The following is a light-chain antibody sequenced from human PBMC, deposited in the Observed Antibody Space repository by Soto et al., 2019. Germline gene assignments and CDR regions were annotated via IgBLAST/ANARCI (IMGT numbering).Light chain of an antibody. V-gene: IGLV2-23*02. CDR2: EVT. J-gene: IGLJ1*01. CDR3: CSYGGSLL. Sequence: QSALTQPASVSGSPGQSITISCTGTRGDVGSYNLVSWYQQHPDKAPKLLIFEVTNRPSGVSDRSSGSKSGNTASLTISGLQTEDEADYYCCSYGGSLLFGTGTKLTVL. CDR1: RGDVGSYNL.